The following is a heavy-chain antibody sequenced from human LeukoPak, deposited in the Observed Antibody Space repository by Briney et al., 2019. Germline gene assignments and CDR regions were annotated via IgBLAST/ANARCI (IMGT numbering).Heavy chain of an antibody. CDR1: GYTFTGYY. V-gene: IGHV1-2*02. CDR3: ASQRGSYLWGTDFDY. Sequence: GPSGKVSCKASGYTFTGYYMHWVRQAPGQGLEWMGWINPNSGDTKYSQKFQGRVTMTRDTSIRTAYMELTRLRSDDTAVYYCASQRGSYLWGTDFDYWGQGTLVTVSS. CDR2: INPNSGDT. D-gene: IGHD3-16*01. J-gene: IGHJ4*02.